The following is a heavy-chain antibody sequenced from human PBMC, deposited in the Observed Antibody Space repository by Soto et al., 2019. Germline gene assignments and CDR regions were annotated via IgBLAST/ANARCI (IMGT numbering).Heavy chain of an antibody. CDR2: ISGSGGST. CDR3: AKDPGNYYDSSGYWIWFDP. CDR1: GFTFSSYA. V-gene: IGHV3-23*01. J-gene: IGHJ5*02. D-gene: IGHD3-22*01. Sequence: PGGSLRLSCAASGFTFSSYAMSWVRQAPGKGLEWVSAISGSGGSTYYADSVKGRFTISRDNSKNTLYLQMNSLRAEDTAVYYCAKDPGNYYDSSGYWIWFDPWGQGTLVTVSS.